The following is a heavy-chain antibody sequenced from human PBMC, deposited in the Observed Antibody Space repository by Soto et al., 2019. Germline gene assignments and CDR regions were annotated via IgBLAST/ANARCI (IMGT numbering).Heavy chain of an antibody. CDR2: IIPMFGTP. CDR1: GGSLSRHA. V-gene: IGHV1-69*13. J-gene: IGHJ4*02. D-gene: IGHD3-22*01. CDR3: ASKCDYDSSGHYYAY. Sequence: SVKVSCKASGGSLSRHAISWVRQGPGQGLEWMGGIIPMFGTPNYVEKFQGRLSITADESTTTVYMQLSSLRSEDTAVYYCASKCDYDSSGHYYAYWGQGTLVIVSS.